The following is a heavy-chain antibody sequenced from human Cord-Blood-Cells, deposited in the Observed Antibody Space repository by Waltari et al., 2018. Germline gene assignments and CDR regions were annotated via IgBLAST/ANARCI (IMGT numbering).Heavy chain of an antibody. CDR3: ARGRTTVVIRLSGKPDGFGY. CDR1: GYTFTSYD. D-gene: IGHD4-17*01. Sequence: QVQLVQSGAEVKKPGASVKVSCKASGYTFTSYDINWVRQATGQGLEWMGWMNPNSGNTGYAQKFQGRVTMTRNTSISTAYMELSSLRSEDTAVYYCARGRTTVVIRLSGKPDGFGYWGQGTLVTVSS. J-gene: IGHJ4*02. V-gene: IGHV1-8*01. CDR2: MNPNSGNT.